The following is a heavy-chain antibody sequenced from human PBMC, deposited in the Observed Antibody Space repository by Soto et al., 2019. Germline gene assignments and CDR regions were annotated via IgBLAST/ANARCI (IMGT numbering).Heavy chain of an antibody. D-gene: IGHD2-8*01. CDR1: GVTFRSYA. V-gene: IGHV3-23*01. Sequence: RLSDPSSGVTFRSYALSSGRQAPGKGLQWVSAISGNGGTTYYADSVKGRFTLSRDNFKDTLYLQMNSLRTEDTAVYYCAKDQGNGRIYFASWGLRTLVTVSS. CDR2: ISGNGGTT. J-gene: IGHJ4*02. CDR3: AKDQGNGRIYFAS.